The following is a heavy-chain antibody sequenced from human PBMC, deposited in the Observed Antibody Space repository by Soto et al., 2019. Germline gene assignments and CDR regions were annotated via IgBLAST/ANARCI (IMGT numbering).Heavy chain of an antibody. CDR2: ISGTSNYI. V-gene: IGHV3-21*01. D-gene: IGHD2-2*01. J-gene: IGHJ6*02. CDR1: GFTFSTSD. Sequence: PGGSLRLSCAASGFTFSTSDMNWFRQAQGKGLEWVSSISGTSNYIYYVDSVKGLFTIARANAKNSLYLQMNSLRDEDTAVYFCARDTSSRYNYYYGMDVWGQGTTVTVSS. CDR3: ARDTSSRYNYYYGMDV.